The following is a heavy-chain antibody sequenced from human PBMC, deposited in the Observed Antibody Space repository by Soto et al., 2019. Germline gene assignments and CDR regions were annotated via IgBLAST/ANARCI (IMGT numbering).Heavy chain of an antibody. CDR3: AKDVEKYDFWSGYYPSRIGMDV. D-gene: IGHD3-3*01. Sequence: QVQLVESGGGVVQPGRSLRLSCAASGFNFSNYGMDWVRQAPGKGLEWVAVISEDGSNKYYADSVKGRFTISRDNSKSTLYLQMNSLRAEDTAVYYCAKDVEKYDFWSGYYPSRIGMDVWGQGTTVTVSS. V-gene: IGHV3-30*18. J-gene: IGHJ6*02. CDR2: ISEDGSNK. CDR1: GFNFSNYG.